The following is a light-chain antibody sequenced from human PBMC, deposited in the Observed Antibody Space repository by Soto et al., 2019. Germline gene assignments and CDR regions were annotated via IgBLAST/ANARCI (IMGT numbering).Light chain of an antibody. J-gene: IGKJ5*01. CDR3: QQRSNSPPWIT. Sequence: EVVLTQSPATLSLSPGERATLSCRASQSISSQLAWYQQKPGQAPRLLIHDASNRATGIPARFSGSGSSTDFTLTISSLEPEDSAVYYCQQRSNSPPWITFGQGTRLEIK. V-gene: IGKV3-11*01. CDR2: DAS. CDR1: QSISSQ.